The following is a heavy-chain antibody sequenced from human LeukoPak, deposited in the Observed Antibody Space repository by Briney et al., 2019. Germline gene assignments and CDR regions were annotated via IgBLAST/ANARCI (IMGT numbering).Heavy chain of an antibody. Sequence: PGGSLRLSCAASGFTFSSYWMHWVRQAPGKGLVWIGYIYYTGSTNYNPSLKSRVIISIDTSKNQFSLKLSSVTAADTAVYYCARDSPLGRFGELFHDYWGQGTLVTVSS. CDR3: ARDSPLGRFGELFHDY. CDR1: GFTFSSYW. CDR2: IYYTGST. V-gene: IGHV4-59*01. J-gene: IGHJ4*02. D-gene: IGHD3-10*01.